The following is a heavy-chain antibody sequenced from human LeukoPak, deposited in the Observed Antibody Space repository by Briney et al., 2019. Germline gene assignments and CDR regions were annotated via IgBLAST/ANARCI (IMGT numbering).Heavy chain of an antibody. Sequence: ASVTLSCKASGYTFTSYGISWVRQAPGQGLEWMGWISAYNGNTNYAKKLQGRVTMTTDTSTSTAYMELRSLRSDDTAVYYCARDRGYYGSGSHPSWFDPWGQGTLVTVSS. D-gene: IGHD3-10*01. CDR3: ARDRGYYGSGSHPSWFDP. V-gene: IGHV1-18*04. CDR1: GYTFTSYG. CDR2: ISAYNGNT. J-gene: IGHJ5*02.